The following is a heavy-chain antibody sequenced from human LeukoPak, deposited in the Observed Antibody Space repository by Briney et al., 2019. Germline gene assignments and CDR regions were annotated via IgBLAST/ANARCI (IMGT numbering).Heavy chain of an antibody. CDR2: ISGSGGST. J-gene: IGHJ4*02. CDR3: ARYGDYVSGEADY. D-gene: IGHD4-17*01. V-gene: IGHV3-23*01. CDR1: GFTFSSYA. Sequence: GGSLRLSCAASGFTFSSYAMSWVRQAPGKGLEWVSAISGSGGSTYYADSVKGRFTISRDNSKNTLYLQMNSLRAEDTAVYYCARYGDYVSGEADYWGQGTLVTVSS.